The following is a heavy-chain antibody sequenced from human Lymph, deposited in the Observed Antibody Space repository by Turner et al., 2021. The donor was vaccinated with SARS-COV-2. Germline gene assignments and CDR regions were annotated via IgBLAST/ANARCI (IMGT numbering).Heavy chain of an antibody. V-gene: IGHV1-69*04. CDR2: IIPKLGIA. J-gene: IGHJ5*02. CDR3: ARGRLDSFGRGYYSWFDP. Sequence: QFQLVQSGADVKKPGASVKVSCKASGGPFSSHAINWVRQAPGQGLEWMGMIIPKLGIANNAQKYQGRVTITADKSTSTAYMELSSLRSEDTAVYYCARGRLDSFGRGYYSWFDPWGQGTLVTVSS. CDR1: GGPFSSHA. D-gene: IGHD2-15*01.